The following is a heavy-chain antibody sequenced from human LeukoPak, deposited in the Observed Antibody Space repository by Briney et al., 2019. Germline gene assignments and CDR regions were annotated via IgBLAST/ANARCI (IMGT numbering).Heavy chain of an antibody. V-gene: IGHV4-61*02. J-gene: IGHJ6*02. CDR1: GGTISSGSYY. CDR2: IYTSGST. D-gene: IGHD2-15*01. Sequence: PSETLSLTCTVSGGTISSGSYYWSWIRQPAGKGLEWIGRIYTSGSTNYNPSLKSRVTISVDTSNNQFTLKLSSVTAADTAVYYCARDAGYCSGGSCYSNYYYGMDVWGQGTTVTVSS. CDR3: ARDAGYCSGGSCYSNYYYGMDV.